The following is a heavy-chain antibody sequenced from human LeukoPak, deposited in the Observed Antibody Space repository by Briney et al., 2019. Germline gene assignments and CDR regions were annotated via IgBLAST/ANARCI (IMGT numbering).Heavy chain of an antibody. CDR1: GYTLTELS. CDR2: VDPEDGDI. D-gene: IGHD1-26*01. CDR3: AIDVGELLMY. J-gene: IGHJ4*02. Sequence: ASVKVSCKVSGYTLTELSMHWVRQAPGKGLEWMGGVDPEDGDIIYAQKFQGRVTMTEDTSTDTAYMELGSLRSEDTAVYYCAIDVGELLMYWGQGTLVTVSS. V-gene: IGHV1-24*01.